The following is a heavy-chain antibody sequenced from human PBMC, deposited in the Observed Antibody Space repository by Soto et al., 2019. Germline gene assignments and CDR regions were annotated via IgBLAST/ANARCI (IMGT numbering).Heavy chain of an antibody. CDR3: ARSRGAPYFDY. V-gene: IGHV4-59*08. CDR1: GGSISSYY. Sequence: SETLSLTCTVSGGSISSYYWSWIRQPPGKGLEWIGYIYYSGSTNYNPSLKSRVTISVDTSKNQFSLKLSSVTAADTAVYYCARSRGAPYFDYWGQGTLVTVS. D-gene: IGHD1-26*01. J-gene: IGHJ4*02. CDR2: IYYSGST.